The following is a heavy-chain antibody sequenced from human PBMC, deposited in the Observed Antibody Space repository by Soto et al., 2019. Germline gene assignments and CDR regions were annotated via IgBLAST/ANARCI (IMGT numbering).Heavy chain of an antibody. CDR1: GGSISSDY. CDR2: IDNGGNS. D-gene: IGHD1-26*01. V-gene: IGHV4-59*01. CDR3: ARDRVGVSSHWFGP. Sequence: SETLSLTCTVSGGSISSDYWSWIRQSPGKGLEWIAYIDNGGNSDYNPSLKSRVIISMDTSKNQFSLKMSSLTAADTAVYYCARDRVGVSSHWFGPWGQGTLVTVSS. J-gene: IGHJ5*02.